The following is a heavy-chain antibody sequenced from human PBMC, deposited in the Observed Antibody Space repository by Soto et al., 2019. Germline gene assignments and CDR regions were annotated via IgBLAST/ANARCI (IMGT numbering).Heavy chain of an antibody. CDR3: ARGHIVATIIYYYYGMDV. D-gene: IGHD5-12*01. J-gene: IGHJ6*02. Sequence: ASVKVSCKASGYTFTGYYMHWVRQAPGQGLEWMGWINPNSGGTNYAQKFQGWVTMTRDTSISTAYMELSRLRSDDTAVYSCARGHIVATIIYYYYGMDVWGQGTTVTVSS. CDR2: INPNSGGT. CDR1: GYTFTGYY. V-gene: IGHV1-2*04.